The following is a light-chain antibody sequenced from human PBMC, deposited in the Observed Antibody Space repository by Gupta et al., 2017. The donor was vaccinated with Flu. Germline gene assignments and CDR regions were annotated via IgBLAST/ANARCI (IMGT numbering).Light chain of an antibody. V-gene: IGLV2-14*01. CDR1: NNDVGRYDY. CDR3: CSHTGDSTLI. CDR2: EVI. J-gene: IGLJ1*01. Sequence: QSALTQPASVSGSPGQSVNISCTGTNNDVGRYDYVSWYQHHPGKAPKLIIYEVIKRPSGVSDRFSGSKSGKTASLTISGLEAEDEGDYYCCSHTGDSTLIFGSGTSVTV.